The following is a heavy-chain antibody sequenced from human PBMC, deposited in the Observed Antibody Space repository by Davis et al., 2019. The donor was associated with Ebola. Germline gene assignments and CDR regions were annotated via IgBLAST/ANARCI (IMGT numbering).Heavy chain of an antibody. D-gene: IGHD3-22*01. Sequence: ASAKVSCKASGYTFTSYATHWVRQAPGQRLEWMGWINAGNGNTKYSQKFQGRVTITRDTSASTAYMELSSLRSEDTAVYYCAGCGNPMGYYDSSGYAFDYWGQGTLVTVSS. V-gene: IGHV1-3*01. CDR1: GYTFTSYA. CDR2: INAGNGNT. CDR3: AGCGNPMGYYDSSGYAFDY. J-gene: IGHJ4*02.